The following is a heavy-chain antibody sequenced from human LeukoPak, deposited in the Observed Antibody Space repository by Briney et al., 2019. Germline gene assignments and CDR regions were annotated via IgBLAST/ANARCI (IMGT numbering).Heavy chain of an antibody. Sequence: GGSLRLSCAASGFTFSSYWMHWVRQAPGKGLEWVAVISYDGSNKYYADSVKGRFTISRDNSKNTLYLQMNSLRAEDTAVYYCAKSLIAVAPLAADYWGQGTLVTVSS. CDR1: GFTFSSYW. J-gene: IGHJ4*02. V-gene: IGHV3-30*18. D-gene: IGHD6-19*01. CDR3: AKSLIAVAPLAADY. CDR2: ISYDGSNK.